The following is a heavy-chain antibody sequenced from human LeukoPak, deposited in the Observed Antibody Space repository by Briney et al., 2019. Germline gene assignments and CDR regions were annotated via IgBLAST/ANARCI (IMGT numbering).Heavy chain of an antibody. CDR3: ERDYGA. V-gene: IGHV3-74*03. Sequence: GGFLRLSCEASGFTFSRYWMHWVRQAPGKGLMWVSRINSDGSATTYADFVKGRFTISRDNAKNTVYLQMNSLRVDDTAIYYCERDYGAWGQGTLVTVSP. J-gene: IGHJ5*02. CDR1: GFTFSRYW. D-gene: IGHD4/OR15-4a*01. CDR2: INSDGSAT.